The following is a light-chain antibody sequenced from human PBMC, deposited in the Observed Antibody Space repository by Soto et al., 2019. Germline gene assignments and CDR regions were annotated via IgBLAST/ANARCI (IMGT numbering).Light chain of an antibody. CDR2: EVG. V-gene: IGLV2-14*03. CDR3: SSYTITTALV. Sequence: LAXPASVSGCPGQSITISCTGTSSDIGNYNFVSWYQQHPGKAPKLMIYEVGSRPSRVSNRFSGSKSGNTASLTISGLQAEDEADYYCSSYTITTALVFGTGTKVTVL. CDR1: SSDIGNYNF. J-gene: IGLJ1*01.